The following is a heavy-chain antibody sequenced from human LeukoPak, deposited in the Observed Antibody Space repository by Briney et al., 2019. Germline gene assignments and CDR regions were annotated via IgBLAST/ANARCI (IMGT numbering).Heavy chain of an antibody. CDR3: AIDVAAAAGGFDP. V-gene: IGHV3-23*01. Sequence: GGSLRLSCAASGFTFSSYAMSWVRQAPGKGREWVSGISGSGGSTYYADSVKGRFTISRENSKNTLYLQMNSLRAEDTAVYYCAIDVAAAAGGFDPWGQGTLVTVSS. J-gene: IGHJ5*02. D-gene: IGHD6-13*01. CDR2: ISGSGGST. CDR1: GFTFSSYA.